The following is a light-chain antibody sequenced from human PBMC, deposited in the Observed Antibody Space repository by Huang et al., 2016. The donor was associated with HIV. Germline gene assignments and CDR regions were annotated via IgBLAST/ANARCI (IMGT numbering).Light chain of an antibody. CDR3: MEALQTPYT. J-gene: IGKJ2*01. CDR2: LGS. Sequence: VVMTQSPLSLPVPPGEPASISCRSSPSLRHRTGLNYLDWYLQKPGQSPQLLIHLGSRRASGVPDRVSGGGSGTDFSLNISRVEAEDEGIYYCMEALQTPYTFGQGTKLEI. CDR1: PSLRHRTGLNY. V-gene: IGKV2-28*01.